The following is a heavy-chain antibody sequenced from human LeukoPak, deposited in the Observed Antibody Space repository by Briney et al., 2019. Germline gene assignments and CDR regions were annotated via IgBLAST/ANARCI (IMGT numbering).Heavy chain of an antibody. J-gene: IGHJ5*02. CDR1: GYTFTSYY. V-gene: IGHV7-4-1*02. Sequence: GASVKVSCKASGYTFTSYYMHWVRQAPGQGLEWMGWINTNTGNPTYAQGFTGRFVFSLDTSVSTAYLQISSLKAEDTAVYYCARDRLGYCSGGSCRHNWFDPWGQGTLVTVSS. CDR3: ARDRLGYCSGGSCRHNWFDP. CDR2: INTNTGNP. D-gene: IGHD2-15*01.